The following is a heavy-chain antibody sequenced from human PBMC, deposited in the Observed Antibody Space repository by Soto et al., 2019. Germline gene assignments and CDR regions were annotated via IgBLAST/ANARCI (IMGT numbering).Heavy chain of an antibody. CDR1: GFTFDDYA. CDR3: AKDVTVWTRAEAKRARFYYMDA. D-gene: IGHD1-26*01. V-gene: IGHV3-9*01. J-gene: IGHJ6*03. Sequence: GGSLRLSCAASGFTFDDYAMHWVRQAPGKGLEWVSGISWNSGSIGYADSVKGRFTISRDNAKNSLYLKMNSLRAEDKALYYCAKDVTVWTRAEAKRARFYYMDAWGKGTTVTVSS. CDR2: ISWNSGSI.